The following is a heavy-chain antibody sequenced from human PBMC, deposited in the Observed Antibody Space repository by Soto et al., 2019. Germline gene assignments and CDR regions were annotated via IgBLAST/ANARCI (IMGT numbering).Heavy chain of an antibody. CDR2: IIPIFGTA. J-gene: IGHJ4*02. Sequence: SVKVSCKASGGTFISYAISWLRQSPVQGLEWMGGIIPIFGTANYAQKFQGRVTITADESTSTAYMELSSLRSEDTAVYYCARGRSVGATYFDYWGQGTLVTVSS. CDR3: ARGRSVGATYFDY. V-gene: IGHV1-69*13. CDR1: GGTFISYA. D-gene: IGHD1-26*01.